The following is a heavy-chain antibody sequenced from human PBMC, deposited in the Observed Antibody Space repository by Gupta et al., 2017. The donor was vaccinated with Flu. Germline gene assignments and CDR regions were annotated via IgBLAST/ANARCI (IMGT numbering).Heavy chain of an antibody. CDR1: GGSFSGYY. J-gene: IGHJ5*02. V-gene: IGHV4-34*02. Sequence: QVQLQQWGAGLLKPSETLSLTCAVYGGSFSGYYWTWIRQPPGKGLEWIGEINHSGSANYNPSLKSRVTISVDTSKNQFSLKLSSVTAADAAVYYCARGPMRAWFDPWGQGTLVTVSS. CDR3: ARGPMRAWFDP. CDR2: INHSGSA. D-gene: IGHD3-22*01.